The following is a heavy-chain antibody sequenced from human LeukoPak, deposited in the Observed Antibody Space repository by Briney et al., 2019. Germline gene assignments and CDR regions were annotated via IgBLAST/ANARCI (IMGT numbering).Heavy chain of an antibody. D-gene: IGHD3-22*01. CDR3: ARSPKYYYDSSGYYLFDY. V-gene: IGHV1-18*01. J-gene: IGHJ4*02. CDR2: ISAYNGNT. CDR1: GGTFSSYA. Sequence: ASVKVSCKASGGTFSSYAISWVRQAPGQGLEWMGWISAYNGNTNYAQKLQGRVTMTTDTSTSTAYMELRSLRSDDTAVYYCARSPKYYYDSSGYYLFDYWGRGTLVTVSS.